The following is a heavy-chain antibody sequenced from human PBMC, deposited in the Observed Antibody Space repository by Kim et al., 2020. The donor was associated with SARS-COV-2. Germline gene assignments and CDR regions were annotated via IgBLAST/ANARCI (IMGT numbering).Heavy chain of an antibody. V-gene: IGHV3-33*06. CDR3: AKDKAVTTPYYFDF. D-gene: IGHD4-17*01. J-gene: IGHJ4*02. CDR1: GFIFTNYG. CDR2: IWYDGNNK. Sequence: GGSLRLSCAASGFIFTNYGMHWVRQAPGKGLEWVAVIWYDGNNKYYADSVKGRFTISRDNSKNTLYLHMNSLRAEDTAVYYCAKDKAVTTPYYFDFWGQGTLGAVSS.